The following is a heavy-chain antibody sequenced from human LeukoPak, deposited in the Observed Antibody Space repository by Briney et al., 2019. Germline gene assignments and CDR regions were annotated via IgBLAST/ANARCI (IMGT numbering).Heavy chain of an antibody. CDR3: ARLDSGIAAASDY. J-gene: IGHJ4*02. CDR1: GGSISSGSYY. CDR2: IYTSGST. V-gene: IGHV4-61*02. Sequence: SETLSLTCTVSGGSISSGSYYWSWIRQPAGKGLEWIGRIYTSGSTNYNPSLKSRVTISVDTSKNQFSLKLSSVTAADTAVYYCARLDSGIAAASDYWGQGTLVTVSS. D-gene: IGHD6-13*01.